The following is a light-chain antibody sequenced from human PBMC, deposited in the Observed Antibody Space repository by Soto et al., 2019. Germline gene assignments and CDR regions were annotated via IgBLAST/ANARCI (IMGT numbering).Light chain of an antibody. CDR1: QSISSTF. V-gene: IGKV3-20*01. J-gene: IGKJ1*01. CDR3: QQYYSPWT. Sequence: EIVLTQSPGTLSLSPGERATLSCRASQSISSTFLAWYQHKPGQAPRVLIYGASRRATGIPDRFSGSGSGTDFTLTISRLEPEDFALYYCQQYYSPWTFGQGTKVEMK. CDR2: GAS.